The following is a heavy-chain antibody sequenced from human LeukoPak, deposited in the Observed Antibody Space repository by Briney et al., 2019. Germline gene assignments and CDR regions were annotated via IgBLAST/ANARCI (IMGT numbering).Heavy chain of an antibody. CDR3: ARSGVVVVPAATYGMDV. Sequence: SETLSLTCTVSGGSISSYYWSWIRQPPGKGLEWIGYIYYSGSTNYNPSLKSRVTISVDTSKNQFSLKLSSVTAADTAVYYRARSGVVVVPAATYGMDVWGQGTTVTVSS. CDR1: GGSISSYY. J-gene: IGHJ6*02. CDR2: IYYSGST. V-gene: IGHV4-59*01. D-gene: IGHD2-2*01.